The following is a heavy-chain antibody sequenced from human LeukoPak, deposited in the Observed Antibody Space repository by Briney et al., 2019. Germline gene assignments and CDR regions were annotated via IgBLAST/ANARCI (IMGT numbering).Heavy chain of an antibody. CDR1: GYTFTGYY. Sequence: GASVKVPCKASGYTFTGYYLHWARQAPGQGLEWMGWMNPNSGATKSAQKFQGRVTMTRDTSISTAYMELSRLRSDDTAVYYCAKDFVYDFWSGYQDYWGQGTLVTVSS. J-gene: IGHJ4*02. D-gene: IGHD3-3*01. CDR3: AKDFVYDFWSGYQDY. CDR2: MNPNSGAT. V-gene: IGHV1-2*02.